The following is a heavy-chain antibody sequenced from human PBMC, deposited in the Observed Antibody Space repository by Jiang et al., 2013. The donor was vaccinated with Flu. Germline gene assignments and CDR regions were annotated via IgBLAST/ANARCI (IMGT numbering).Heavy chain of an antibody. CDR2: ISSSSSYI. J-gene: IGHJ6*02. Sequence: WVSSISSSSSYIYYADSVKGRFTISRDNAKNSLYLQMNSLRAEDTAVYYCARTPAGIAVAGTDYYYGMDVWGQGTTVTVSS. V-gene: IGHV3-21*01. D-gene: IGHD6-19*01. CDR3: ARTPAGIAVAGTDYYYGMDV.